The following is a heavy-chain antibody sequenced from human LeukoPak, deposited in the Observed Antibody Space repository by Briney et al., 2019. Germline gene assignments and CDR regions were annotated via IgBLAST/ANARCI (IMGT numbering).Heavy chain of an antibody. V-gene: IGHV1-2*02. CDR2: INPNSGGT. CDR1: GYTFTGYY. CDR3: ARGPPPWSTGY. D-gene: IGHD2-8*02. Sequence: VASVTVSCKASGYTFTGYYMHWVRQAPGQGLEWMGWINPNSGGTNYAQKFQGRVTITRDTSISTAYMELSRLSSDDTAVYYCARGPPPWSTGYWGQGTLVTVSS. J-gene: IGHJ4*02.